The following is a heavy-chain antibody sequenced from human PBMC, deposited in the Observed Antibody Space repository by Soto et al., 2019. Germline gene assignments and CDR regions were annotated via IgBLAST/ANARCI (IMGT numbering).Heavy chain of an antibody. Sequence: EVQLVESGGDLVQPGGSLRLSCAASGFTFMSSWMSWVRQAPGKGLEWVANIKEDGTVRNYVESVKGRFTISRDNAKNSVYLQMNSLRAEDTAVYYCARDPWHGSLDIWGQGTAVTFSS. J-gene: IGHJ3*02. CDR2: IKEDGTVR. CDR3: ARDPWHGSLDI. V-gene: IGHV3-7*04. D-gene: IGHD3-10*01. CDR1: GFTFMSSW.